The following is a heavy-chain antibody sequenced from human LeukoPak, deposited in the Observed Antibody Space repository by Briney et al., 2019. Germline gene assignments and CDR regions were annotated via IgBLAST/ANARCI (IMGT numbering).Heavy chain of an antibody. V-gene: IGHV4-31*03. CDR2: IYYSGST. J-gene: IGHJ4*02. CDR3: AGQKISSSWFVFDY. Sequence: SQTLSLTCTVSGGSISSGGYYWSWIRQHPGKGLEWIGYIYYSGSTYYNPSLKSRVTISVDTSKNQFSLKLSSATAADTAVYYCAGQKISSSWFVFDYWGQGTLVTVSS. CDR1: GGSISSGGYY. D-gene: IGHD6-13*01.